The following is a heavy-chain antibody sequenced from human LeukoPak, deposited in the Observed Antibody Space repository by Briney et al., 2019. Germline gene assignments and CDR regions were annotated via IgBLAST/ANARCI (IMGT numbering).Heavy chain of an antibody. CDR3: ARDHLDPNWFDP. CDR1: GGTFSSYA. D-gene: IGHD1-1*01. Sequence: GASVKVSCKASGGTFSSYAISWVRQAPGQGLEWMGRIIPIFGTANYAQKFQGRVTITTDESTSTAYMELSGLRSEDTAVYYCARDHLDPNWFDPWGQGTLVTVSS. J-gene: IGHJ5*02. CDR2: IIPIFGTA. V-gene: IGHV1-69*05.